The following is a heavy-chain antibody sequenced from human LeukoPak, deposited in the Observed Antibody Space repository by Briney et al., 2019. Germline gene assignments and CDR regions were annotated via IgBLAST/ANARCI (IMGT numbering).Heavy chain of an antibody. D-gene: IGHD3-22*01. CDR1: GFTFSSYS. CDR2: ISSSSSYI. V-gene: IGHV3-21*01. J-gene: IGHJ3*02. CDR3: ARTLTYYYDSSGYYYVDAFDI. Sequence: SGGSLRLSCAASGFTFSSYSMNWVRQAPGKGLEWVSSISSSSSYIYYADSVKGRFTISRDNAENSLYLQMNSLRAEDTAVYYCARTLTYYYDSSGYYYVDAFDIWGQGTMVTVSS.